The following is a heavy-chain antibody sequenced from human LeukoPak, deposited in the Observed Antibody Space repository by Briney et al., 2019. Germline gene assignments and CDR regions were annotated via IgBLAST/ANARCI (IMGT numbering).Heavy chain of an antibody. V-gene: IGHV4-61*02. CDR1: GGSISSSSYY. Sequence: SETLSLTCTVSGGSISSSSYYWSWIRQPAGTGLEWIGRIYTSGSTNYNPSLKSRVTMSVDTSKNQFSLKLSSVTAADTAVYYCARLSITMVRGAAKYNWFDPWGQGTLVTVSS. J-gene: IGHJ5*02. D-gene: IGHD3-10*01. CDR2: IYTSGST. CDR3: ARLSITMVRGAAKYNWFDP.